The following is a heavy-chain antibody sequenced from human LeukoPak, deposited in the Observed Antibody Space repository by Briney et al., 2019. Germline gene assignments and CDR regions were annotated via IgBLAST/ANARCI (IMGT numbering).Heavy chain of an antibody. D-gene: IGHD3-10*01. CDR3: ARANYGSGSNYYYGLDV. CDR2: IWYDGSNK. J-gene: IGHJ6*02. CDR1: GFTFSSYG. Sequence: PGGSLRLSCAASGFTFSSYGMHWVRQAPGRGLEWVAVIWYDGSNKYYVDSVKGRFTISRDNSKNTLYLQMNSLRVEDTAVYYCARANYGSGSNYYYGLDVWGQGTTVTVSS. V-gene: IGHV3-33*01.